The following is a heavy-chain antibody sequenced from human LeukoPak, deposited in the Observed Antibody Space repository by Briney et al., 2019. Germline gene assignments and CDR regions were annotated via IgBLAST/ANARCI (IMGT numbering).Heavy chain of an antibody. CDR1: GCTFSSYA. CDR2: LIPLFGTA. J-gene: IGHJ4*02. Sequence: GSSVTVSCKASGCTFSSYAISWVRQAPAPGLEWTGELIPLFGTANYAQKFQGRVTIPTDKSTSTAYRELSSLRSEGTAVYYCARSPGGDDYWGQGPLVTVS. V-gene: IGHV1-69*05. CDR3: ARSPGGDDY. D-gene: IGHD3-16*01.